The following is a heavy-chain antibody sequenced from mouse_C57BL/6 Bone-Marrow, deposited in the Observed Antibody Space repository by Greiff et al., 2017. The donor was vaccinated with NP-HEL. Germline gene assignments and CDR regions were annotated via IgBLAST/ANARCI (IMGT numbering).Heavy chain of an antibody. CDR2: IRSKSNNYAT. CDR3: VRHSLYYSGWFAY. V-gene: IGHV10-1*01. CDR1: GFSFNTYA. D-gene: IGHD6-5*01. Sequence: EVQRVESGGGLVQPKGSLKLSCAASGFSFNTYAMNWVRQAPGKGLEWVARIRSKSNNYATYYADSVQDRFTISRDDSESMLYRQMNNLKTEDTAMYYCVRHSLYYSGWFAYWGQGTLVTVSA. J-gene: IGHJ3*01.